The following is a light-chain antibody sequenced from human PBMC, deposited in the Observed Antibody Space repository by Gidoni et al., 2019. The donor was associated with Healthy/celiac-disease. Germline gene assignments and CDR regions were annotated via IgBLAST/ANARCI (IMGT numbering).Light chain of an antibody. V-gene: IGKV4-1*01. J-gene: IGKJ3*01. Sequence: DIVMTQSPDSLAVSLGERATINCKSSQSVLYSSNNKNYLAWYQQKPGQPPKLLIYWASTRESGVPDRFSGSGSGTDFTLTISSLQAEDVAVYYCRQYYSTPLTFGPXTKVDIK. CDR2: WAS. CDR1: QSVLYSSNNKNY. CDR3: RQYYSTPLT.